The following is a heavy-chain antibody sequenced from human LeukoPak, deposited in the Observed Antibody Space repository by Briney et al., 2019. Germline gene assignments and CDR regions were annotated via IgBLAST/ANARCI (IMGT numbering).Heavy chain of an antibody. CDR2: IYYSGST. J-gene: IGHJ3*02. CDR1: GGSISSYY. Sequence: SETLSLTCTVSGGSISSYYWSWIRQPPGKGLEWIGYIYYSGSTNYNPSLKSRVTISVDTSKSQFSLKLSSVTAADTAVYYCASIPRPHRPAVGAIWGQGTMVTVSS. V-gene: IGHV4-59*08. D-gene: IGHD2-2*02. CDR3: ASIPRPHRPAVGAI.